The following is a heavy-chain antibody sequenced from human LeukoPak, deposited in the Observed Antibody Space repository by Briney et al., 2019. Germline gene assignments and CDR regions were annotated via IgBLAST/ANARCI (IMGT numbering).Heavy chain of an antibody. CDR2: MNPNSGNT. V-gene: IGHV1-8*01. D-gene: IGHD5-12*01. Sequence: ASVKVSCKASGYTFTSYDINWVRQATGQGLEWMGWMNPNSGNTGYAQKFQGRVTVTRNTSISTAYMELSSLRSEDTAVYYCARGGAGTAYYDWDFFRFDYWGQGTLVTVSS. CDR3: ARGGAGTAYYDWDFFRFDY. CDR1: GYTFTSYD. J-gene: IGHJ4*02.